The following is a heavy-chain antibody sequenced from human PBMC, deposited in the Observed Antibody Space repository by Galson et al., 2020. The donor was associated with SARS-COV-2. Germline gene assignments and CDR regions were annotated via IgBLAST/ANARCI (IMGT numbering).Heavy chain of an antibody. CDR1: GGSISSGGYY. Sequence: ETSETLSLTCTVSGGSISSGGYYWSWIRQHPGKGLEWIGYIYYSGSTYYNPSLKSRVTISVDTSKNQFSLKLSSVTAADTAVYYCARGPHPITRIVVVIYWYFDLWGRGTLVTVSS. D-gene: IGHD3-22*01. J-gene: IGHJ2*01. V-gene: IGHV4-31*03. CDR3: ARGPHPITRIVVVIYWYFDL. CDR2: IYYSGST.